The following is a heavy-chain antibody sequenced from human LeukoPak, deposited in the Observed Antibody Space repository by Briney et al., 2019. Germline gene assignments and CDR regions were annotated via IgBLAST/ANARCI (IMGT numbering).Heavy chain of an antibody. J-gene: IGHJ5*02. Sequence: KPSETLSLTCTVSGGSISSYYWSRIRQPPGKGLEWIGYIYYSGSTNYNPSFKSRVTISVDTSKNQFSLKLSSVTAADTAVYYCARDRWFDPWGQGTLVTVSS. CDR3: ARDRWFDP. CDR1: GGSISSYY. CDR2: IYYSGST. V-gene: IGHV4-59*01.